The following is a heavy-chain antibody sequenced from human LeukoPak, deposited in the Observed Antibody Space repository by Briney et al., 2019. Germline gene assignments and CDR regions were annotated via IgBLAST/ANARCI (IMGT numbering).Heavy chain of an antibody. V-gene: IGHV1-8*01. CDR2: MNPNNGNT. CDR1: GYTFTRYV. D-gene: IGHD2-15*01. CDR3: ARGPPPYCSGDSCYSFLYFHH. J-gene: IGHJ1*01. Sequence: ASVHVSRKASGYTFTRYVIKWLGQATAQGLEWMGWMNPNNGNTGYAQKFQGRVTMTRDTSISTAYLELTTLRPDDTAVYYCARGPPPYCSGDSCYSFLYFHHWGQGTRVTVPS.